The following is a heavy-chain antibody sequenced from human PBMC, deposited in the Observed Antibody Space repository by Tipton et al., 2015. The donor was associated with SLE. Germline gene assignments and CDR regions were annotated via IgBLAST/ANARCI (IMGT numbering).Heavy chain of an antibody. Sequence: TLSLTCTVSGGSISSGGYYWSWIRQHPGKGLGWIGYIYYSGSTYYNPSPKSRVTISVDTSKNQFSLKLSSVTAADTAVYYCARGYSSSSNAFDIWGQGTIVTVSS. D-gene: IGHD6-6*01. V-gene: IGHV4-31*03. J-gene: IGHJ3*02. CDR1: GGSISSGGYY. CDR2: IYYSGST. CDR3: ARGYSSSSNAFDI.